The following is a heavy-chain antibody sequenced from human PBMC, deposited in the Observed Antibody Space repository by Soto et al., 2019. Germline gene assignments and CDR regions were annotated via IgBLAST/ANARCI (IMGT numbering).Heavy chain of an antibody. J-gene: IGHJ4*02. CDR1: GFSLTTSGVG. Sequence: QITLNESGHTQVKPRQNLTMTCTISGFSLTTSGVGVSWIRQSPGKAPEWLALIYWDDDKRYSPSLKSRLTSTKDTSKHQVVLTMADLDPADTATYYCAHRVLRTVFGLVTTTAIYFDFWGQGTPVAVSS. CDR2: IYWDDDK. D-gene: IGHD3-3*01. V-gene: IGHV2-5*02. CDR3: AHRVLRTVFGLVTTTAIYFDF.